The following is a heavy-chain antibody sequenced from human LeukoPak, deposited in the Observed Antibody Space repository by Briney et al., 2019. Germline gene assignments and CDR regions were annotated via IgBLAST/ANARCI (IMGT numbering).Heavy chain of an antibody. CDR3: ARPIVGATGDAFDI. Sequence: GGSLRLSCAASGFTFSSYSMNWVRQAPGKGLEWVSSISSSSSYIYYADSVKGRFTISRDNAKNSLYLQMNSLRAEDTAVYYCARPIVGATGDAFDIWGQGTMVTVSS. V-gene: IGHV3-21*01. J-gene: IGHJ3*02. CDR2: ISSSSSYI. D-gene: IGHD1-26*01. CDR1: GFTFSSYS.